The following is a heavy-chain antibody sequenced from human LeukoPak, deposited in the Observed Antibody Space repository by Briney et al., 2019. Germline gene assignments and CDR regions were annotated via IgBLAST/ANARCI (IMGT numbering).Heavy chain of an antibody. V-gene: IGHV3-23*01. CDR2: ISGGGDYT. Sequence: PGGSLRLSCAASGFTFSSYAISWVRQAPGKGLEWISAISGGGDYTYYADSVKGRFTISRDNSKNTLYLQMNSLRAEDTAVYYCAKDPRWFGELLYTPTFDYWGQGTLVTVSS. CDR3: AKDPRWFGELLYTPTFDY. D-gene: IGHD3-10*01. CDR1: GFTFSSYA. J-gene: IGHJ4*02.